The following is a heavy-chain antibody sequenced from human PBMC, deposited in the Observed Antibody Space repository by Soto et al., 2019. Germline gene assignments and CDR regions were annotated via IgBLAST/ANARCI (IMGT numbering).Heavy chain of an antibody. J-gene: IGHJ4*02. D-gene: IGHD3-22*01. Sequence: QITLKESGPTLVKPTQPLTLTCTFSGFSLSTSGLSVGWIRQPPGKALERLALIYWDDDKRYIPSLKSRLTITKDTSKNQVVLTMTNMDPVDTATYSWAQRGYYYTFDSWGQGTLVTVSS. CDR1: GFSLSTSGLS. V-gene: IGHV2-5*02. CDR2: IYWDDDK. CDR3: AQRGYYYTFDS.